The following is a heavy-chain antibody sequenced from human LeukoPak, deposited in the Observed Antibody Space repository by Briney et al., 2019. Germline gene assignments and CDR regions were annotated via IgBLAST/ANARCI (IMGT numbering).Heavy chain of an antibody. CDR2: ISSSGST. CDR1: GDSISSGDYY. CDR3: ASDEEFSWFFY. V-gene: IGHV4-61*02. J-gene: IGHJ4*02. D-gene: IGHD3-10*01. Sequence: SETLSLTCTVSGDSISSGDYYWSWIRQPAGKGLEWIGRISSSGSTYYNPSLKSRVTISVDTSKNQLSLKLTSVTAADTAVYYCASDEEFSWFFYWGQGTLVTVSS.